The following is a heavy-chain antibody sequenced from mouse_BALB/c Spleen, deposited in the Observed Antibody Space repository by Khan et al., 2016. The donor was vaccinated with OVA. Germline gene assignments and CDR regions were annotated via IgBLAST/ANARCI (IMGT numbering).Heavy chain of an antibody. Sequence: EVQLQESGPELVKPGASVKMSCKASGCTFTSYVMHWLRQKSGQGLEWIGYIYPYNDDTKYNEKFKGKATLTSDKSSSTAYMELSSLTSEDSAVYYCAKNYRYDVYFDYWGQGTTLTVSS. V-gene: IGHV1S136*01. CDR3: AKNYRYDVYFDY. J-gene: IGHJ2*01. CDR1: GCTFTSYV. D-gene: IGHD2-14*01. CDR2: IYPYNDDT.